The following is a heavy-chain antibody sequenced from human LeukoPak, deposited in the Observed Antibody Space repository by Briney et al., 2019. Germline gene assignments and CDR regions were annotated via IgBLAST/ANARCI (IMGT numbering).Heavy chain of an antibody. Sequence: GGSLRLSCAASGFTFSSYAMSWVRQAPGKGLEWVSAISGSGGSIYYADSVKGRFTISRDNSKNTLYLQMNSLRAEDTAVYYCAKRSSGSYYADFDYWGQGTLVTVSS. CDR3: AKRSSGSYYADFDY. V-gene: IGHV3-23*01. CDR1: GFTFSSYA. J-gene: IGHJ4*02. CDR2: ISGSGGSI. D-gene: IGHD1-26*01.